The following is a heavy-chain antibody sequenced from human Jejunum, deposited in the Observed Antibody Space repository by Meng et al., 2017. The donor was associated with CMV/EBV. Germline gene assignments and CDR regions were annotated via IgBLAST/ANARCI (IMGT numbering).Heavy chain of an antibody. CDR3: AKGMTAVTTGYLHY. D-gene: IGHD4-17*01. CDR2: ISYDGSTK. CDR1: RFTFRSFA. V-gene: IGHV3-30*18. J-gene: IGHJ4*02. Sequence: SRFTFRSFAMPWVRQAPGKGLEWLTVISYDGSTKYYSDSVKGRFTISRDNSKNTLFLEMNSLRSEDTAVYYCAKGMTAVTTGYLHYWGQGTLVTVSS.